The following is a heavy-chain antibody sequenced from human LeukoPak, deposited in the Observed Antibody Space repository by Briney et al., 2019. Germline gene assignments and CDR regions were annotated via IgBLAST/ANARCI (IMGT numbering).Heavy chain of an antibody. Sequence: GASVKVSCKASGYTFTSYDINWVRQATGQGLEWMGWMNPNSGNTGYAQKFQGRVTITRNTSISTAYMELSSLRSEDTAVYYCASGYRDYYYYYMDVWGKGTTVTVSS. D-gene: IGHD3-16*02. CDR3: ASGYRDYYYYYMDV. CDR2: MNPNSGNT. CDR1: GYTFTSYD. V-gene: IGHV1-8*03. J-gene: IGHJ6*03.